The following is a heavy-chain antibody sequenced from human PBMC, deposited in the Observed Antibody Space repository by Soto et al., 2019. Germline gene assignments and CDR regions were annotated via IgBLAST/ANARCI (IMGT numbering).Heavy chain of an antibody. V-gene: IGHV3-64*02. Sequence: GGSLRLSCAASGFTFSRYPMYWVRQAPGKGLEYVSAISSNGNSTFYADSVRGRFTLSRDNFKNTLYLQMGSLRVEDMAVYYCARGLIPYGMDVWGQGTTVTVSS. J-gene: IGHJ6*02. CDR3: ARGLIPYGMDV. CDR2: ISSNGNST. CDR1: GFTFSRYP.